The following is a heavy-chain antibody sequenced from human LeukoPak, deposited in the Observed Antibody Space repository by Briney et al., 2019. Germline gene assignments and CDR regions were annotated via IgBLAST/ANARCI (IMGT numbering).Heavy chain of an antibody. V-gene: IGHV1-2*04. CDR2: INPNSGGT. J-gene: IGHJ6*02. CDR1: GYTFTGYY. Sequence: GASVKVSCKASGYTFTGYYMHWVRQAPGQGLEWMGWINPNSGGTNYAQKFQGWVTMTRDTSISTAYMELSRLRSDDTAVYYCARGDPAISVVTAPHYYYYGMDVWGQGTTVTVSS. CDR3: ARGDPAISVVTAPHYYYYGMDV. D-gene: IGHD2-21*02.